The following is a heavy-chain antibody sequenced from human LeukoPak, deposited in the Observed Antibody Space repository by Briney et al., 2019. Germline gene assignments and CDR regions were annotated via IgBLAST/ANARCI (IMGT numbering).Heavy chain of an antibody. D-gene: IGHD3-22*01. V-gene: IGHV5-51*01. CDR3: ARQADTLIVVVSDFDI. CDR1: GYIFTSYC. J-gene: IGHJ3*02. CDR2: IYPVDYAT. Sequence: GQSLTLSRTGSGYIFTSYCIGWARHTPGKGLEWVGDIYPVDYATRYSRAIRRQVTISVDKSISTAYLQWSSLKASATDMYYCARQADTLIVVVSDFDIWGQGTMVTVSS.